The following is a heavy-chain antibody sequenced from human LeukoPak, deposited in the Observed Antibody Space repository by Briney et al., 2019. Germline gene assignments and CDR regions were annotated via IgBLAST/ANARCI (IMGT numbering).Heavy chain of an antibody. D-gene: IGHD4-17*01. J-gene: IGHJ4*02. CDR1: GFTFSSYG. V-gene: IGHV3-30*02. CDR2: IRYDGSNK. Sequence: GGSLRLSCAASGFTFSSYGMHWVRQAPGKGLEWVAFIRYDGSNKYYADSVKGRFTISRDNSKNTLYLQMNSLRAEDTAVYYCAKRIDGDYSWYYFDYWGQGTLVTVSS. CDR3: AKRIDGDYSWYYFDY.